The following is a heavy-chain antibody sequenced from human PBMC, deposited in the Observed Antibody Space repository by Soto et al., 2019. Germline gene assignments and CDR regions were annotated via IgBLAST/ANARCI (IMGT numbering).Heavy chain of an antibody. J-gene: IGHJ4*02. CDR1: GGTFSSYT. Sequence: QVQLVQSGAEVKKPGSSVKVSCKASGGTFSSYTISWVRQAPGQGLEWMGRIIPILGIANYAQKFQGRVTITADKSTSTAYMELSSLRSEDTAVYYCARVARDGEYDYWGQGTLVTVSS. D-gene: IGHD4-17*01. V-gene: IGHV1-69*02. CDR2: IIPILGIA. CDR3: ARVARDGEYDY.